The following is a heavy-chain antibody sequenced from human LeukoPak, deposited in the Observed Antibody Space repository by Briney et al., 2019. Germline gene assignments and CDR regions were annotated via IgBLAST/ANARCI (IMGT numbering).Heavy chain of an antibody. J-gene: IGHJ4*02. CDR2: IWYDGTNK. CDR3: ARDGSGYEIDY. V-gene: IGHV3-33*01. D-gene: IGHD5-12*01. CDR1: GFTFSSFG. Sequence: GGSLRLSCAASGFTFSSFGMHWVRQAPGKGLEWVAVIWYDGTNKYYAGSVRGRFTISRDNSKNTLYLQMNSLRAEDTAVYYCARDGSGYEIDYWGQGTLVTVSS.